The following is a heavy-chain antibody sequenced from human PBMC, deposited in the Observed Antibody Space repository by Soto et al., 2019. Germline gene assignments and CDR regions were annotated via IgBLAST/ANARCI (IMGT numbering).Heavy chain of an antibody. CDR3: ARDLILGYYDSSGYYPPWTLDY. CDR1: GYTFTSYY. CDR2: INPSGGST. V-gene: IGHV1-46*01. D-gene: IGHD3-22*01. J-gene: IGHJ4*02. Sequence: GASVKVSCKASGYTFTSYYMHWVRQAPGQGLEWMGIINPSGGSTSYAQKFQGRVTMTRDTSTSTVYMELSSLRSEDTAVYYCARDLILGYYDSSGYYPPWTLDYWGQGTLVTVSS.